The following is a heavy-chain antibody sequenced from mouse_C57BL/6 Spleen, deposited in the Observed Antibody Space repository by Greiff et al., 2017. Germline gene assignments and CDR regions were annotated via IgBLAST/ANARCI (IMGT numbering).Heavy chain of an antibody. J-gene: IGHJ4*01. CDR2: ISDGGSYT. Sequence: EVHLVESGGGLVKPGGSLKLSCAASGFTFSSYAMSWVRQTPEKRLEWVATISDGGSYTYYPDNVKGRFTISRDNAKNNLYLQMSHLKSEDTAMYYCARDRYYGSSYGAMDYWGQGTSVTVSS. CDR1: GFTFSSYA. CDR3: ARDRYYGSSYGAMDY. D-gene: IGHD1-1*01. V-gene: IGHV5-4*01.